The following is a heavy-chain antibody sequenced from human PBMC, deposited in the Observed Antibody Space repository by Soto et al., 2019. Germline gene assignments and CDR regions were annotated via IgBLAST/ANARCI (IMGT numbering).Heavy chain of an antibody. CDR3: AKIKLHVDTAMVLVGYYYYMDV. CDR1: GGSISSSSYY. Sequence: PSETLSLTCTVSGGSISSSSYYWGWIRQPPGKGLEWIGSIYYSGSTYYNPSLKSRVTISVDTSKNQFSLKLSSVTAADTAVYYCAKIKLHVDTAMVLVGYYYYMDVWGKGTTVTVSS. CDR2: IYYSGST. J-gene: IGHJ6*03. D-gene: IGHD5-18*01. V-gene: IGHV4-39*01.